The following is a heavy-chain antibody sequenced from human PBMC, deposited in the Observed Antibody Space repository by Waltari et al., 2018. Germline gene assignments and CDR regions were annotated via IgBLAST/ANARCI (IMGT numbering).Heavy chain of an antibody. J-gene: IGHJ6*02. D-gene: IGHD6-19*01. CDR3: ARTGQWLVNYYYYYGMDV. CDR2: IKQDGSEK. CDR1: GFTFSSYW. Sequence: EVQLVESGGGLVQPGGSLRLSCAASGFTFSSYWMSWVRQAPGKGLEWVANIKQDGSEKYYVDAVKGRFTISRYNAKNSLYLQMNSLRAEDTAVYYCARTGQWLVNYYYYYGMDVWGQGTTVTVSS. V-gene: IGHV3-7*01.